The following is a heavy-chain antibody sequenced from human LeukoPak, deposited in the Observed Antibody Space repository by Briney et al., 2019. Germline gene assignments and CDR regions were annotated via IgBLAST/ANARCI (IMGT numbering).Heavy chain of an antibody. D-gene: IGHD3-10*01. CDR2: INPNSGYT. CDR3: PRGDTMVRGLISDY. V-gene: IGHV1-2*02. J-gene: IGHJ4*02. Sequence: GASVKVSCKASGYTFSDYYLHWVRQAPGQGLGYMGWINPNSGYTKYSQSFQGRVTMTRDTSISTAYMELSRLISDDTAVYYCPRGDTMVRGLISDYWGQGTLVTVSS. CDR1: GYTFSDYY.